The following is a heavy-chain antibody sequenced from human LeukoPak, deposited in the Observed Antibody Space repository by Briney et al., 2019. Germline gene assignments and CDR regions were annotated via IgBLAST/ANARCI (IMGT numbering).Heavy chain of an antibody. D-gene: IGHD4-23*01. V-gene: IGHV3-23*01. CDR3: AKAPNRWYYYGMDV. CDR2: ISGSGGST. Sequence: PGGSPRLSCAASGFTFNNYAMNWVRQAPGKGLEWVSAISGSGGSTYYADSVKGRFTISRDNSKNTLYLQMNSLRAEDTAVYYCAKAPNRWYYYGMDVWGQGTTVTVSS. CDR1: GFTFNNYA. J-gene: IGHJ6*02.